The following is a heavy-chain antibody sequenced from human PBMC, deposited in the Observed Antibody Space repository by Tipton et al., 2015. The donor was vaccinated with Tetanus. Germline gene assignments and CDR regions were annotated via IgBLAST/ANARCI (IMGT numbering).Heavy chain of an antibody. Sequence: SLRLSCAGFGFIFGTYAMSWVRQAPGKGLEWVSGISAGGGSTYYADSVEGRFTISRDKSKNTLYLQMNSLRAEDTAIYYCAISDVAVADTNWGQGTLVTVSS. V-gene: IGHV3-23*01. CDR1: GFIFGTYA. CDR3: AISDVAVADTN. CDR2: ISAGGGST. J-gene: IGHJ4*02. D-gene: IGHD6-19*01.